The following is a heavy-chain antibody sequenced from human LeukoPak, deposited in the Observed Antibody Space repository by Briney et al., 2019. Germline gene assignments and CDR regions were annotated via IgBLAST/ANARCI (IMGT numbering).Heavy chain of an antibody. CDR1: GGSISSYY. D-gene: IGHD6-13*01. J-gene: IGHJ5*02. CDR3: ARDPAAGYNWFDP. Sequence: SETLSLTCTVSGGSISSYYWSWIRQPPGKGLEWIGYIYYSGSTNYNPSLKSRVTISVDTSKNQFSLKLSSVTAADTAVYYCARDPAAGYNWFDPWGQGTLVTVSS. V-gene: IGHV4-59*12. CDR2: IYYSGST.